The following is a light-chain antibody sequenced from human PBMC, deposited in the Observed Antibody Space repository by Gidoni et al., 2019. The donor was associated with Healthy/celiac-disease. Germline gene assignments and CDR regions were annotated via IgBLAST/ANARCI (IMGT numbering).Light chain of an antibody. V-gene: IGLV2-14*04. J-gene: IGLJ2*01. CDR3: SSSTSSSVV. Sequence: PGQSITISCTGTSSDVGGYNYVSWYQQHPGKAPKLMIYDVSNRPSGVSNRFSGSKSGNTASLTISGLQAEDEADYSCSSSTSSSVVFGGGTKLTVL. CDR1: SSDVGGYNY. CDR2: DVS.